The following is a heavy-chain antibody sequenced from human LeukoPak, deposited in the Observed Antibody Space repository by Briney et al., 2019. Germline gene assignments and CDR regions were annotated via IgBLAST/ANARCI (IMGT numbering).Heavy chain of an antibody. CDR2: ISGSGGST. Sequence: GGSLRLSCAASGFTFSGYGMSWVRQAPGKGLEWVSAISGSGGSTYYADSVKGRFTIPRENSKNTLYLQMNSLRAEDTAVYYCAKDISSGYYYFQHWGQGTLVTVSS. CDR1: GFTFSGYG. D-gene: IGHD3-22*01. J-gene: IGHJ1*01. V-gene: IGHV3-23*01. CDR3: AKDISSGYYYFQH.